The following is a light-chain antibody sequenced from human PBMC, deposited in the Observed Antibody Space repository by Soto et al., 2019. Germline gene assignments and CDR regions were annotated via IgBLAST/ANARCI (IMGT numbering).Light chain of an antibody. V-gene: IGLV3-9*01. CDR2: RDS. Sequence: SYELTQPLSVSVALGQTARITCGGNNIGSKGVHWYQQKPGQAAILVIYRDSSRPSEIPERFSGSNSGNTATLTISRAQAGDEADYFCQVWDSSTWVFGGGTKLTVL. J-gene: IGLJ2*01. CDR3: QVWDSSTWV. CDR1: NIGSKG.